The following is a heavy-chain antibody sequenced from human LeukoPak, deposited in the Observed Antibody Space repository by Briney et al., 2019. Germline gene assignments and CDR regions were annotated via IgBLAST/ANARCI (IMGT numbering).Heavy chain of an antibody. D-gene: IGHD5-24*01. J-gene: IGHJ4*02. V-gene: IGHV1-69*13. CDR3: ARDRDGYKDY. CDR2: IIPIFGTA. CDR1: GGTFSSYA. Sequence: GASVKVSCKASGGTFSSYAISWARQAPGQGLEWMGGIIPIFGTANYAQKFQGRVTITADESTSTAYMELSSLRSEDTAVYYCARDRDGYKDYWGQGTLVTVSS.